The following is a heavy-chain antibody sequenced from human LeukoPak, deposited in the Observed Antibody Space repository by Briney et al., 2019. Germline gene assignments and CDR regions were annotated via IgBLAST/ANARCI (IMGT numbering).Heavy chain of an antibody. Sequence: ASVKVSCKASGYDFSTYGINWVRQAPGEGLEWMGWISAYHGKTNFPQRFQGRVTLTTETSTSTAYMELRSLRSDDTAIYYCARDSPFMVPGTGDAFDIWGQGTMVSVSS. J-gene: IGHJ3*02. D-gene: IGHD4/OR15-4a*01. V-gene: IGHV1-18*01. CDR1: GYDFSTYG. CDR2: ISAYHGKT. CDR3: ARDSPFMVPGTGDAFDI.